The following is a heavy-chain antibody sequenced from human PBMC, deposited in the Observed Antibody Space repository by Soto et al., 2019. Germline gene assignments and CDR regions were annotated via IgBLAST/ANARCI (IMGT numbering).Heavy chain of an antibody. CDR2: IDSGDGTT. V-gene: IGHV3-11*01. Sequence: GGSLRLSCTGSGFDFGDYYMSWIRQAPGKGLEWVSYIDSGDGTTYYTDSVKGRFTISRDNAKKTVYLQMSSLRVEDTALYYCLRSYYRSSWFHFDRWGQGTTVTGSS. J-gene: IGHJ4*02. D-gene: IGHD3-10*01. CDR1: GFDFGDYY. CDR3: LRSYYRSSWFHFDR.